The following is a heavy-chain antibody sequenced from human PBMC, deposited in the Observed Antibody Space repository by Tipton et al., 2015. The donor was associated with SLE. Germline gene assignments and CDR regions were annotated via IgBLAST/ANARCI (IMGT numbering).Heavy chain of an antibody. V-gene: IGHV4-34*01. Sequence: LRLSCAASGFTFSSYSMNWVRQAPGKGLEWIGEINHSGSTNYNPSLKSRVTISVDTSKNQFSLKLSSVTAADTAVYYCARDLQLWSPHFDYWGQGTLVTVSS. CDR1: GFTFSSYS. D-gene: IGHD5-18*01. CDR3: ARDLQLWSPHFDY. J-gene: IGHJ4*02. CDR2: INHSGST.